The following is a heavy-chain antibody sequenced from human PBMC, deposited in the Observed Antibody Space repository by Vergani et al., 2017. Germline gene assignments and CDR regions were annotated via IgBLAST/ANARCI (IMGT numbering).Heavy chain of an antibody. D-gene: IGHD1-1*01. CDR3: ARVVANWNDGPDAFDI. J-gene: IGHJ3*02. CDR1: GFTFSSYS. V-gene: IGHV3-21*01. CDR2: ISSSSSYI. Sequence: EVQLVESGGGLVKPGGSLRLSCAASGFTFSSYSMNWVRQAPGKGLEWVSSISSSSSYIYYADSVKGRFTISRDNAKNSLYLQMNSLRAEDTAVYYCARVVANWNDGPDAFDIWGQGTMVTVSS.